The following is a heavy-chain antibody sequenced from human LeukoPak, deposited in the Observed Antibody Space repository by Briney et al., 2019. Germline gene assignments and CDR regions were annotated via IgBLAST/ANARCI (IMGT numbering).Heavy chain of an antibody. J-gene: IGHJ5*02. CDR1: GYTLSELS. V-gene: IGHV1-24*01. CDR3: AIGGITMVRGVIITNWFDP. D-gene: IGHD3-10*01. CDR2: FDPEDGET. Sequence: ASVKVSCKVSGYTLSELSMHWVRQAPGKGLEWMGGFDPEDGETIYAQTFQGRVTMTEDTSTDTAYMELSSLRSEDTAVYYCAIGGITMVRGVIITNWFDPWGQGTLVTVSS.